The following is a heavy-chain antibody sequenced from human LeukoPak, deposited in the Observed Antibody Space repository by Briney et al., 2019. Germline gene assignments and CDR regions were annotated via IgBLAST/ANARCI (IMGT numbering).Heavy chain of an antibody. Sequence: SETLSLTCTVSGGSISSSSYYWSWIRQPPGKGLEWIGYIYYSGSTNYNPSLKSRVTISVDASKNQFSLKLSSVTAADTAVYYCARVSPHYYGSGSYYLPIYYYFYMDVWGKGTTVTVSS. CDR2: IYYSGST. J-gene: IGHJ6*03. V-gene: IGHV4-61*01. CDR1: GGSISSSSYY. CDR3: ARVSPHYYGSGSYYLPIYYYFYMDV. D-gene: IGHD3-10*01.